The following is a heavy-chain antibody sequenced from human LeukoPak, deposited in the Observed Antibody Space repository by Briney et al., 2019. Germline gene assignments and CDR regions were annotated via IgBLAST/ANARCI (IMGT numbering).Heavy chain of an antibody. CDR2: ISGSGGST. J-gene: IGHJ4*02. Sequence: GGSLRLSCAASGFTFGSYAMNWVRQIPGKGLEWVSGISGSGGSTNYADSVRGRFTISRDNSKNTVSLQMNSLTAEDTAVYFCAKGSIVVMTTMYFDHWGLGALVTVSS. CDR3: AKGSIVVMTTMYFDH. CDR1: GFTFGSYA. V-gene: IGHV3-23*01. D-gene: IGHD2-21*02.